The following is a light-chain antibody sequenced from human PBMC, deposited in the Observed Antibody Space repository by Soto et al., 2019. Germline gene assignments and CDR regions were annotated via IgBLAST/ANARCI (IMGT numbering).Light chain of an antibody. CDR2: DAS. J-gene: IGKJ5*01. V-gene: IGKV3-11*01. CDR1: QSVSRY. Sequence: ILLTQSPGTLSLSQGESATLSCRASQSVSRYLAWYQQKPGQAPRLLIYDASYRATGIPARLSGSGSGTDSTLPIRSLEPEDFAIYYCQQRSNWITFGQGTRLEI. CDR3: QQRSNWIT.